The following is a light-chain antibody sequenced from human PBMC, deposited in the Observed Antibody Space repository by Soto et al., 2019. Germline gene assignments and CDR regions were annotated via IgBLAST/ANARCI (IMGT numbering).Light chain of an antibody. CDR2: ASS. CDR3: HQYYSSIT. CDR1: QDVDNNF. V-gene: IGKV3-20*01. J-gene: IGKJ4*01. Sequence: EIVLTQSPGTLSLSPSEGATLSCRASQDVDNNFLAWYQQRPGQAPRLLIYASSRRATGIPDRFSGSGSGTDFTLTISRVGPEDIAVYFCHQYYSSITFGGGTKVEVK.